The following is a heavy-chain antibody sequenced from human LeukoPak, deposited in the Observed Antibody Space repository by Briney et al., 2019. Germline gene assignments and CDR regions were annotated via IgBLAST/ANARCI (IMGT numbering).Heavy chain of an antibody. CDR3: ATRGPYCSSTSCYYAFDI. CDR1: GGTFSSYA. CDR2: IIPIFGTA. D-gene: IGHD2-2*01. J-gene: IGHJ3*02. Sequence: VASVKVSCKASGGTFSSYAISWVRQAPGQGLEWMGGIIPIFGTANYAQKFQGRVTITADKSTSTAYMELSSLRSEDTAVYYCATRGPYCSSTSCYYAFDIWGQGTMVTVSS. V-gene: IGHV1-69*06.